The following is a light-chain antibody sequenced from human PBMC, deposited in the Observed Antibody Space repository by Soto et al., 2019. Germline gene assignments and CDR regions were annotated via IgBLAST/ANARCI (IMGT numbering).Light chain of an antibody. J-gene: IGLJ1*01. CDR2: EDS. V-gene: IGLV2-23*01. CDR1: SSDVGSYNL. Sequence: QSALTQPASVSGSPGQSITLSCTGTSSDVGSYNLVSGYQQSPGKAPKLIIYEDSKRPSGVSNRFSGSKSANTASLTISGLQAEDEADYYCCSYAGSSAFFVFGLGTKVTVL. CDR3: CSYAGSSAFFV.